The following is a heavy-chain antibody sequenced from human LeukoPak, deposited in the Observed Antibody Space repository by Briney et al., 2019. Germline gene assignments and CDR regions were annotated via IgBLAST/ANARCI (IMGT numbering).Heavy chain of an antibody. Sequence: PGGSLRLSCAASGFTFTTYAMSWVRQAPGKGLEWVSGISGSGGSTYYADSVKGRFTISRDYSKNTLYLQMNSLRAEDTAVYYCARDGYYGSGTILHWGQGTLVTVSS. CDR2: ISGSGGST. CDR1: GFTFTTYA. CDR3: ARDGYYGSGTILH. J-gene: IGHJ4*02. V-gene: IGHV3-23*01. D-gene: IGHD3-10*01.